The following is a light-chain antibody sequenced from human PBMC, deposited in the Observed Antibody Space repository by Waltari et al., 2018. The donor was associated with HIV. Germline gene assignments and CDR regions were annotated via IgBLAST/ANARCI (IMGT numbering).Light chain of an antibody. V-gene: IGLV4-69*01. Sequence: QVVLTQPPSASASLGASVKLTCTLSSGHIHYVIAWHQQQPKKGPRFLMKLNSDGRHSKGDWIPYRFSCSSSGAERYLTISSRQSEDEGDYFCQTWGTGIQVFGGGTRLTVL. CDR1: SGHIHYV. CDR2: LNSDGRH. CDR3: QTWGTGIQV. J-gene: IGLJ2*01.